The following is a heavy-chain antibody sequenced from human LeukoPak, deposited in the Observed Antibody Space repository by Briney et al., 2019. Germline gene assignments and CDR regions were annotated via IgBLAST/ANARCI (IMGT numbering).Heavy chain of an antibody. CDR1: GYTFTSYY. CDR3: AREVMDNLRFDY. J-gene: IGHJ4*02. Sequence: DAVTVSCKASGYTFTSYYMHWVRQAPGQGLEWMGIINPSGGDTSYAQKFQGRLTMTRDTSTNTVYMELTSLRSEDTAVYYCAREVMDNLRFDYWGQGTLVTVSS. V-gene: IGHV1-46*01. D-gene: IGHD1-14*01. CDR2: INPSGGDT.